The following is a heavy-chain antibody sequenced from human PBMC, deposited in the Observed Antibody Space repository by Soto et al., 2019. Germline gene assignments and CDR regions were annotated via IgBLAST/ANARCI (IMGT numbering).Heavy chain of an antibody. CDR3: ARPPVWGDYDFPSLADAFDI. Sequence: GASVKVSCKASGGTFSSYAISWVRQAPGQGLEWMGGIIPIFGTANYAQKFQGRVTITADESTSTAYMELSSLRSEDTAVYYCARPPVWGDYDFPSLADAFDIWGQGTMVTVSS. CDR2: IIPIFGTA. D-gene: IGHD5-12*01. J-gene: IGHJ3*02. CDR1: GGTFSSYA. V-gene: IGHV1-69*13.